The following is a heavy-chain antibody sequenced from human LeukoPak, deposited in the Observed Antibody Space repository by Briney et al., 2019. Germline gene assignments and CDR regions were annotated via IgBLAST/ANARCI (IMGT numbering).Heavy chain of an antibody. J-gene: IGHJ5*02. CDR3: AKEKGDYASDWFLP. V-gene: IGHV3-30*02. CDR2: IRYDGSNK. Sequence: GGSLRLSCAASGFTFSSYGMHWVRQAPGKGLEWVAFIRYDGSNKYYADSVKGRFTISRDNSKNTLYLQMNSLRAEDTAVYYCAKEKGDYASDWFLPWGQGTLVTVSS. D-gene: IGHD4-17*01. CDR1: GFTFSSYG.